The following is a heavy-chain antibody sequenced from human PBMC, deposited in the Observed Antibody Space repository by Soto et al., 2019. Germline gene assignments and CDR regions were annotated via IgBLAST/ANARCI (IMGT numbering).Heavy chain of an antibody. CDR1: GFTFGDYA. V-gene: IGHV3-49*04. CDR3: TRAWNYYYYGMDV. D-gene: IGHD1-1*01. J-gene: IGHJ6*02. Sequence: GGSLRLSCTASGFTFGDYAMSWVRQAPGKGLEWVGFIRSKAYGGTTEYAASVKGRFTISRDDSKNIAYLQMNSLKTEDTAVYYCTRAWNYYYYGMDVWGQGTTVTVSS. CDR2: IRSKAYGGTT.